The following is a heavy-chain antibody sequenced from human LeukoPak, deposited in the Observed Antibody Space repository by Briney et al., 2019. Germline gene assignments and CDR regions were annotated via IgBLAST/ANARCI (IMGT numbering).Heavy chain of an antibody. Sequence: SETLSLTCTVSGGSVSSGSYYWSWIRQPPGKGLEWIGYIYYSGSTNYNPSLKSRVTISVDTSKNQFSLKLSSVTAADTAVYYCARVPRGGWLMYYFDYWGQGTLVTVSS. CDR1: GGSVSSGSYY. J-gene: IGHJ4*02. V-gene: IGHV4-61*01. CDR2: IYYSGST. CDR3: ARVPRGGWLMYYFDY. D-gene: IGHD6-19*01.